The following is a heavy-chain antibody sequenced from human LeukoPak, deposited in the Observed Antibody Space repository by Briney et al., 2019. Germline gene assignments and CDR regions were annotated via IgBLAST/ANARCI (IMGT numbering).Heavy chain of an antibody. J-gene: IGHJ4*02. CDR1: GYTFTGYY. CDR3: ARDTSYYFDY. CDR2: INPNSGGT. D-gene: IGHD2/OR15-2a*01. Sequence: ASVKVSCKASGYTFTGYYMHWVRQAPGQGLEWMGWINPNSGGTNYAQKFQGRVTMTRDTSITTAYMELSRLRADDTAVYYCARDTSYYFDYWGQGTLVTVSS. V-gene: IGHV1-2*02.